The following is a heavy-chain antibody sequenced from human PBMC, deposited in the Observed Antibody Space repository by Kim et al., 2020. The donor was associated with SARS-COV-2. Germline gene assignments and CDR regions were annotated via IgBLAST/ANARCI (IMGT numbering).Heavy chain of an antibody. D-gene: IGHD6-13*01. V-gene: IGHV4-30-2*01. Sequence: SETLSLTCAVSGGSISSGGYSWSWIRQPPGKGLEWIGYIYHSGSTYYNPSLKSRVTISVDRSKNQFSLKLSSVTAADTAVYYCARGGEQQRQFSWFDPWGQGTLVTVSS. CDR2: IYHSGST. CDR3: ARGGEQQRQFSWFDP. CDR1: GGSISSGGYS. J-gene: IGHJ5*02.